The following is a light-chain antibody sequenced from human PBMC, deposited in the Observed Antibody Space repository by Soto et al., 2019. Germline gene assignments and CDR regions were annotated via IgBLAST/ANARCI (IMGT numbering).Light chain of an antibody. V-gene: IGKV3-11*01. Sequence: LSNSADTLSLIQGERAALSWRAIQSVSSYLAWYQQKPGQAPRLLMYEASNRATGIPARFSGGGSGTDFTLTISSLEPEDFAVYYCQQRSDWPWTFGQGTKA. CDR1: QSVSSY. CDR2: EAS. J-gene: IGKJ1*01. CDR3: QQRSDWPWT.